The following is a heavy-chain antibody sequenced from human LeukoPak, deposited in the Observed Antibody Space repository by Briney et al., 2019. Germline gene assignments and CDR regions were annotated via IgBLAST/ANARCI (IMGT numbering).Heavy chain of an antibody. CDR2: ISSSSSYV. J-gene: IGHJ3*02. V-gene: IGHV3-21*04. D-gene: IGHD6-13*01. Sequence: KPGGSLRLSCAASGFTFSPYTMTWVRQAPGKGLEWVSSISSSSSYVYYADSAKGRFTISRDNAQNSLFLQMSSLRAEDTAVYYCAKGVWAAAGPDAFDIWGQGTMVTVSS. CDR3: AKGVWAAAGPDAFDI. CDR1: GFTFSPYT.